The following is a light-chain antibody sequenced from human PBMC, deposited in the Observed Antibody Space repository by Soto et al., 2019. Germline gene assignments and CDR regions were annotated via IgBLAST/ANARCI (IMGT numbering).Light chain of an antibody. CDR1: QSVSSSY. J-gene: IGKJ4*01. Sequence: EIVLTQSPGTLSLSQGERATLSCRASQSVSSSYLAWYQQKPGQAPRLLIYGASSRATGIPDRFSGSGSGTDFTLTISRLEPEDVAVYYCQQYGSSPLTFGGGTKGEIK. V-gene: IGKV3-20*01. CDR2: GAS. CDR3: QQYGSSPLT.